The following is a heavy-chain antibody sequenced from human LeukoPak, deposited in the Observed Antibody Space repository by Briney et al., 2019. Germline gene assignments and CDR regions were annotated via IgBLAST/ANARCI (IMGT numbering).Heavy chain of an antibody. CDR2: INHSGST. D-gene: IGHD6-13*01. CDR1: GGSFSGYY. J-gene: IGHJ4*02. Sequence: SETLSLTCAVYGGSFSGYYWSWIRQPPGKGLEWIGEINHSGSTNYNPSLKSRVTISVDTSKNQFSLKLSSVTAADTAVYYCARQGEAAAGPVDYWGQGTLVTVSS. V-gene: IGHV4-34*01. CDR3: ARQGEAAAGPVDY.